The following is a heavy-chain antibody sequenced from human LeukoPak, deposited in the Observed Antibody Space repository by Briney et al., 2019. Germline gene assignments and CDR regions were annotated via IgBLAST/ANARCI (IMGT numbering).Heavy chain of an antibody. CDR3: ASIAAAGPLDY. D-gene: IGHD6-13*01. J-gene: IGHJ4*02. CDR1: GFTFSNAW. CDR2: IYSGGST. V-gene: IGHV3-53*01. Sequence: GGSLRLSCAASGFTFSNAWMSWARQAPGKGLEWVSVIYSGGSTYYADSVKGRFTISRDNSKNTLYLQMNSLRAEDTAVYYCASIAAAGPLDYWGQGTLVTVSS.